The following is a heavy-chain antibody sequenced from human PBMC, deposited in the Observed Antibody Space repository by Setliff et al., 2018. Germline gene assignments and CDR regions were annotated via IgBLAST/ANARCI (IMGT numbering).Heavy chain of an antibody. CDR2: ISWNSGGI. J-gene: IGHJ4*02. Sequence: SLRLSCAASGFTFDDYAMHWVRQAPGKGLEWVSGISWNSGGIGYADSVKGRLPISRDNAKNSLYLQMNSLRAEDTALYYCATSLRGDIDYWGQGTLVTVSS. CDR1: GFTFDDYA. V-gene: IGHV3-9*01. D-gene: IGHD3-10*01. CDR3: ATSLRGDIDY.